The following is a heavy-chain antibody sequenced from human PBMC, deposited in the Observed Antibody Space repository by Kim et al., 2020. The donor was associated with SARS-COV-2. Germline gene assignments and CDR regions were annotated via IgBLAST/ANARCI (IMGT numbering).Heavy chain of an antibody. CDR3: ARSGGLGRHQLLYGDAFDI. Sequence: GGSLRLSCAASGFTFSDYYMSWIRQAPGKGLEWVSYISSSSSYTNYADSVKGRFTISRDNAKNSLYLQMNSLRAEDTAVYYCARSGGLGRHQLLYGDAFDIWGQGTMVTVSS. V-gene: IGHV3-11*06. D-gene: IGHD2-2*02. J-gene: IGHJ3*02. CDR1: GFTFSDYY. CDR2: ISSSSSYT.